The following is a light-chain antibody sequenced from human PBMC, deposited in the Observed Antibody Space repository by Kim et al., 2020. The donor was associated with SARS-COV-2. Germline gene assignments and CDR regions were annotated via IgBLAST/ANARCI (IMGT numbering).Light chain of an antibody. CDR3: QQANSFPLT. Sequence: DIQMTQSPSSVSASVGDRVTITCRASQDITIWLAWYQQKPGKAPNLLIYAASNLQSGVPSRFSGSGSGTDFTLTISSLQPEDSATYDCQQANSFPLTFGGGTKVDIK. J-gene: IGKJ4*01. CDR1: QDITIW. V-gene: IGKV1-12*01. CDR2: AAS.